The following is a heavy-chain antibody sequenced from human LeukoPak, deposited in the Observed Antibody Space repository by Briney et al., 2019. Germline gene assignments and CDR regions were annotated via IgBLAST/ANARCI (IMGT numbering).Heavy chain of an antibody. CDR1: GGTFSNYA. D-gene: IGHD2-15*01. V-gene: IGHV1-69*01. Sequence: SVKVSCKASGGTFSNYAINWVRQAPGQGLEWMGGIIPIFGTANYAQKFQGRVTITADESTSTAYMDLSSLRSEDTAVYYCARDLLGYCSGGSCPKMDVWGQGTTVTVSS. J-gene: IGHJ6*02. CDR3: ARDLLGYCSGGSCPKMDV. CDR2: IIPIFGTA.